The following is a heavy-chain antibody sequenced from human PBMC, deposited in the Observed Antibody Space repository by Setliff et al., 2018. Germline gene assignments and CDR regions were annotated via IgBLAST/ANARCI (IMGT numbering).Heavy chain of an antibody. V-gene: IGHV1-2*02. J-gene: IGHJ5*02. Sequence: ASVKVSCKTSGYPFIEHYVNWVRQAPGQGLEWMGWIRPNGGGTHYAQKFQGRVTMTRDTANSTVYMDLSSLTSDDTAIYYCARGGGSYRASNSRPPYWFDPWGQGTLVTVSS. CDR1: GYPFIEHY. D-gene: IGHD2-21*01. CDR2: IRPNGGGT. CDR3: ARGGGSYRASNSRPPYWFDP.